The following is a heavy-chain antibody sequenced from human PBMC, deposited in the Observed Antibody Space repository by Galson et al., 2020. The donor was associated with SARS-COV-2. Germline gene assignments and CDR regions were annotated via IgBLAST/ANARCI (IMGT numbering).Heavy chain of an antibody. CDR1: GFTFSSYG. CDR2: IWYDGSNK. Sequence: PVESMRLSCAASGFTFSSYGMHWVRQAPGKGLEWVAVIWYDGSNKYYADSVKGRFTISRDNSKNTLYLQMNSLRAEDTAVYYCARDQDTANDAFDIWGRGTMVTVSS. CDR3: ARDQDTANDAFDI. V-gene: IGHV3-33*01. D-gene: IGHD5-18*01. J-gene: IGHJ3*02.